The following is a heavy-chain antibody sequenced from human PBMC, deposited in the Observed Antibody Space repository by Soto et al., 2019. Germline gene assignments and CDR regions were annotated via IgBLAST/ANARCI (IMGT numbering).Heavy chain of an antibody. V-gene: IGHV3-66*01. Sequence: HPGGSLRLSCAASEFTVSSNYMSWVRQAPGKGLEWVSIIYSGGSTYYADSVKGRFTISRDNSKNTLYLQMNSLRTEDTAVYYCARTVYCSGSGCYSGFFDYWGPGTLGTVSS. CDR1: EFTVSSNY. D-gene: IGHD2-15*01. CDR2: IYSGGST. CDR3: ARTVYCSGSGCYSGFFDY. J-gene: IGHJ4*02.